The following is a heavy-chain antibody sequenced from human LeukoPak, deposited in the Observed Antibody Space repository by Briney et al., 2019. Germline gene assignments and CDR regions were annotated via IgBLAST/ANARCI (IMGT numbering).Heavy chain of an antibody. CDR2: IFPRDGST. J-gene: IGHJ6*02. CDR3: ARAAVHYNSVMDV. V-gene: IGHV1-46*01. Sequence: ASVKVSCKASGYTFTSNYIHWVRQAPGQGLEWMGMIFPRDGSTSYAQKFQGRVTVTRDTSTSTVYMDLSSLRSEDTAVYYCARAAVHYNSVMDVWGQGTTVTVSS. D-gene: IGHD6-25*01. CDR1: GYTFTSNY.